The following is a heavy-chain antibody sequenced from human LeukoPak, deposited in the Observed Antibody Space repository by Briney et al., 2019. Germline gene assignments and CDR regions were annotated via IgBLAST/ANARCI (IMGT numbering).Heavy chain of an antibody. J-gene: IGHJ4*02. V-gene: IGHV3-74*01. CDR2: INSDGSTT. CDR1: GFTFSSHW. D-gene: IGHD3-22*01. CDR3: AKDPDYYDSSGYYYDDY. Sequence: PGGSLRLSCAASGFTFSSHWMHWVRQAPGKGLVWVSRINSDGSTTSYADSVKGRFTISRDNSKNTLYLQMNSLRAEDTAVYYCAKDPDYYDSSGYYYDDYWGQGTLVTVSS.